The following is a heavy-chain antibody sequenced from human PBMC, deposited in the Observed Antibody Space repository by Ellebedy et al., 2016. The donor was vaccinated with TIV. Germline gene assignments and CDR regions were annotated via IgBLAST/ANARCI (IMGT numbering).Heavy chain of an antibody. V-gene: IGHV3-30*18. J-gene: IGHJ6*02. Sequence: PGGSLRLSCAASGFTFSTYGMHWVRQAPGKGLEWVAVVSYDGNKKYYADSVKGRFTISRDNSKNTLYLQMNSLRAEDTAVYYCAKDMVFGDGKWGIDVWGQGTTVTVSS. CDR2: VSYDGNKK. CDR3: AKDMVFGDGKWGIDV. CDR1: GFTFSTYG. D-gene: IGHD4-17*01.